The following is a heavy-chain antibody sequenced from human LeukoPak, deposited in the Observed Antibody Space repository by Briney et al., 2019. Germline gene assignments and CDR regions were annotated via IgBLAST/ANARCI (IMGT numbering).Heavy chain of an antibody. D-gene: IGHD3-3*01. J-gene: IGHJ5*02. CDR2: FNNNSGGT. CDR1: GYTFTVYY. V-gene: IGHV1-2*06. CDR3: ARDFGEGYDFWSGYFSWFDP. Sequence: ASVKVSCKASGYTFTVYYMNWVRQAPGQGLEWMGQFNNNSGGTNYTQNFQGRDTMTRDTSTSTAYMELSRLRSANTAVYYCARDFGEGYDFWSGYFSWFDPGGEGALVTVSS.